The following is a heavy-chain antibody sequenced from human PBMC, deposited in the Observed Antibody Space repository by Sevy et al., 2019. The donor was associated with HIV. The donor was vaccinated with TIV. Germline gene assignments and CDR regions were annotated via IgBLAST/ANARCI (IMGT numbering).Heavy chain of an antibody. V-gene: IGHV5-51*01. D-gene: IGHD3-22*01. Sequence: GESLKISFKGSGYSFTNYWIAWVRQMPGKGLEWMGIIYPGDSETRYSPSFQGQVTISADKSISTAYLHWSSLKASDTAMYYCARFYDSSGHFPSDYWGQGTLVTVSS. CDR3: ARFYDSSGHFPSDY. CDR2: IYPGDSET. J-gene: IGHJ4*02. CDR1: GYSFTNYW.